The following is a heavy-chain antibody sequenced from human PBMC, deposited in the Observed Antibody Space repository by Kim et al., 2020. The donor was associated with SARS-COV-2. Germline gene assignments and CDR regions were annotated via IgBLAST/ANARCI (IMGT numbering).Heavy chain of an antibody. CDR2: SYI. J-gene: IGHJ5*02. CDR3: ATLSGGYHL. D-gene: IGHD3-10*01. Sequence: SYIYYADSVKGRFTISRDNAKNSLYLQMNSLRAEDTAVYYCATLSGGYHLWGQGTLVTVSS. V-gene: IGHV3-21*01.